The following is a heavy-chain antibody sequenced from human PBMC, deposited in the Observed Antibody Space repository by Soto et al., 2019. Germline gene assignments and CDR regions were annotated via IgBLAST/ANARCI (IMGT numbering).Heavy chain of an antibody. CDR2: INHSGST. CDR3: ARRHSYYYGSGADY. Sequence: QVQLQQWGAGLLKPSETLSLTCAVYGGSFSGYYWSWIRQPPGKGLEWIGEINHSGSTNYNPSLKSRVTISVDTSKNQFSLKLSSVTAADTAVYYCARRHSYYYGSGADYWGQGTLVTVSS. V-gene: IGHV4-34*01. D-gene: IGHD3-10*01. J-gene: IGHJ4*02. CDR1: GGSFSGYY.